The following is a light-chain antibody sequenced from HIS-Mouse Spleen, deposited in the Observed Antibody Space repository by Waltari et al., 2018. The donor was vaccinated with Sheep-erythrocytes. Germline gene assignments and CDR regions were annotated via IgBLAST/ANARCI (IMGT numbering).Light chain of an antibody. CDR2: AAS. CDR1: QGISSY. CDR3: QQLNNYPRT. Sequence: DIQFTQSLSFLSASVGDRVTITCRARQGISSYFAWYQQKPGKAPKLLIYAASTLQSGGPSRFSGSGSGTEFTLTISSLQPEDFATYYCQQLNNYPRTFGQGTKLEIK. J-gene: IGKJ2*02. V-gene: IGKV1-9*01.